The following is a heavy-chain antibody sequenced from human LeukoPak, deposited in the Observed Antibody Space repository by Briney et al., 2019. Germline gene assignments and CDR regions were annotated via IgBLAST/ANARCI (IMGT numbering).Heavy chain of an antibody. D-gene: IGHD3-22*01. CDR3: ATQVISGYYPEKIDY. CDR2: ISYDGSNK. J-gene: IGHJ4*02. CDR1: GFTFSSYG. V-gene: IGHV3-30*03. Sequence: PGGSLRLSCVASGFTFSSYGMHWVRQAPGKGLEWVAVISYDGSNKYYADSVKGRFTISRDNSKNTLYLQMNSLRAEDTAAYYCATQVISGYYPEKIDYWGQGTLVTVSS.